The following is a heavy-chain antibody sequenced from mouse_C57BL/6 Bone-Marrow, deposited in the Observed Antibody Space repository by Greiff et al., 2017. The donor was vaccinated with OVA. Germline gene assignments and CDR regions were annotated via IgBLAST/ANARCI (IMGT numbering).Heavy chain of an antibody. J-gene: IGHJ2*01. CDR1: GYTFTDYY. CDR2: INPNNGGT. CDR3: ARPGTRDY. V-gene: IGHV1-26*01. D-gene: IGHD4-1*01. Sequence: VQLQQSGPELVKPGASVKISCKASGYTFTDYYMNWVKQSHGKSLEWIGDINPNNGGTSYNQKFKGKATLTVDKSSSTAYMELRSLTSEDSAVYYCARPGTRDYWGQGTTLTVSS.